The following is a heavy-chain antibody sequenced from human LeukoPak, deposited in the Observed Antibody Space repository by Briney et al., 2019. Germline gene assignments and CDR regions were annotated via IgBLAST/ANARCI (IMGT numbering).Heavy chain of an antibody. J-gene: IGHJ6*02. CDR2: ISPSSNTI. CDR3: ASSGLQYGMDV. Sequence: VGSPRLSCAASGFTFSSSSMNWVRQAPGKGLEWVSYISPSSNTIYYADSVKGRFTISRDNAKNSLSLQMNSLRDEDTAVYYCASSGLQYGMDVWGQGTPVTVSS. CDR1: GFTFSSSS. V-gene: IGHV3-48*02. D-gene: IGHD6-19*01.